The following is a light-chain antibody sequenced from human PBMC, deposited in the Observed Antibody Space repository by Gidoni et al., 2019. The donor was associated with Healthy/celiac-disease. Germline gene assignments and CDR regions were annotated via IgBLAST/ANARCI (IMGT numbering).Light chain of an antibody. CDR1: HDISSY. V-gene: IGKV1D-8*01. CDR3: QQYYSFPLT. CDR2: AAS. J-gene: IGKJ4*01. Sequence: VIWMTQSPSLLSAPTGDRVTISCRMSHDISSYLAWYQQKPGKAPELLIYAASTLQSGVPSRFSGSGSGTDFTLTISCLQSEDFAAYYCQQYYSFPLTFGGGTKVEIK.